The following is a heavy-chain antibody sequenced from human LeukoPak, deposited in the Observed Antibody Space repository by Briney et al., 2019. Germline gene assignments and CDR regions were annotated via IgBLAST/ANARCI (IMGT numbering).Heavy chain of an antibody. Sequence: GGSLRLSCAASGFTFTSYEMNWVGQAPGKGLEWVSYIISSCSTIYYADSVKGRFTISRDNAKNSLYLQMNSLRAEDTAVYYCARRYCSSTSCTLDYWGQGTLVTVSS. V-gene: IGHV3-48*03. J-gene: IGHJ4*02. CDR2: IISSCSTI. CDR1: GFTFTSYE. D-gene: IGHD2-2*01. CDR3: ARRYCSSTSCTLDY.